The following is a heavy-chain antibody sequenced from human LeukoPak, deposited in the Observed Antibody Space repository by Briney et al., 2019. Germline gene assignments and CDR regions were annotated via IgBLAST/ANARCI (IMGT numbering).Heavy chain of an antibody. J-gene: IGHJ4*02. CDR1: GYTFTSYD. V-gene: IGHV1-8*01. CDR2: MNPNSGNT. Sequence: GASVKVSCKASGYTFTSYDINWVRQATGQGLEWMGWMNPNSGNTGYAQKFQGRVTMTRNTSISTAYMELSSLRSEDTAVYYCARGLRRSYGNVAAYWGQGTLVTVSS. D-gene: IGHD5-18*01. CDR3: ARGLRRSYGNVAAY.